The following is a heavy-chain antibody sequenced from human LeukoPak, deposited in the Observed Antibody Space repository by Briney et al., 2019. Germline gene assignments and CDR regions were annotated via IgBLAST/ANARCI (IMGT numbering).Heavy chain of an antibody. CDR2: INPNSGGT. Sequence: AASVKVSCKASGYTFTGYYMHWVRQAPGQGLEWMGWINPNSGGTNYAQKFQGRVTMTRDTSISTAYMELSRLRSDDTAVYYCARPRVTMVRGVRLVAFDIWGQGTMVTVSS. V-gene: IGHV1-2*02. D-gene: IGHD3-10*01. CDR3: ARPRVTMVRGVRLVAFDI. J-gene: IGHJ3*02. CDR1: GYTFTGYY.